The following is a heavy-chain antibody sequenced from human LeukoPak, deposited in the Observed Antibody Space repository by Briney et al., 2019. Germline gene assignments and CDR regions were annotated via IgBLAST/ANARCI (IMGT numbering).Heavy chain of an antibody. CDR1: GGTFISYA. CDR3: ARDSGYSSSPGDY. CDR2: IIPIFGIA. D-gene: IGHD6-6*01. Sequence: SVKVSCKASGGTFISYAISWVRQAPGQGLEWMGRIIPIFGIANYAQKFQGRVTITADKSTSTAYMELSSLRSEDTAVYYCARDSGYSSSPGDYWGQGTLVTVSS. V-gene: IGHV1-69*04. J-gene: IGHJ4*02.